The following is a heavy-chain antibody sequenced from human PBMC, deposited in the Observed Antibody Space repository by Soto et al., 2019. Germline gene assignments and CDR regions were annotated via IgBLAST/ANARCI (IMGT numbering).Heavy chain of an antibody. J-gene: IGHJ6*02. Sequence: QVQLVQSGAEVKKPGSSVKVSYKASGGTFSSYAISWVRQAPGQGLEWMGGIIPISDTTNYAQKFQGRVTIPADESTSTAYMELSSLRSEDTAVYYCARSQGSSTSLEIYYYYYYGMDVWGQGTTVTVSS. CDR3: ARSQGSSTSLEIYYYYYYGMDV. CDR2: IIPISDTT. CDR1: GGTFSSYA. V-gene: IGHV1-69*01. D-gene: IGHD2-2*01.